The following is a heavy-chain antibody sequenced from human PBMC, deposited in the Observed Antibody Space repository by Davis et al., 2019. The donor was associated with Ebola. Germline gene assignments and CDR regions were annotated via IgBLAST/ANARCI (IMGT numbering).Heavy chain of an antibody. J-gene: IGHJ4*02. Sequence: ASVKVSCKVSGYTLTELSMHWVRQAPGKGLEWMGWINPNSGGTNYAQKLQGRVTMTTDTSTSTAYMELRSLRSDDTAVYYCASSEGGDGFDYWGQGTLVTVSS. CDR3: ASSEGGDGFDY. CDR2: INPNSGGT. V-gene: IGHV1-2*02. D-gene: IGHD4-17*01. CDR1: GYTLTELS.